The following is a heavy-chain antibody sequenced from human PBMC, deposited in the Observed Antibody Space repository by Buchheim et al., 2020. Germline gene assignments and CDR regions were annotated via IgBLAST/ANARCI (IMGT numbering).Heavy chain of an antibody. J-gene: IGHJ6*02. CDR2: ISYDGSNK. CDR1: GLTFSSYA. CDR3: ARDRRHIVVVTAMSYYYYGMDV. V-gene: IGHV3-30*04. D-gene: IGHD2-21*02. Sequence: QVQLVESGGGVVQPGRSLRLSCAASGLTFSSYAMHWVRQAPGKGLEWVAVISYDGSNKYYADSVKGRFTISRDNSKNTLYLQMNSLRAEDTAVYYCARDRRHIVVVTAMSYYYYGMDVWGQGTT.